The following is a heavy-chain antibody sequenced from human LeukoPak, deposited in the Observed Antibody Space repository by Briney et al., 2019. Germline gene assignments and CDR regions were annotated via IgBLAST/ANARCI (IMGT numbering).Heavy chain of an antibody. J-gene: IGHJ4*02. CDR2: ISYDGSNK. D-gene: IGHD1-1*01. V-gene: IGHV3-30*04. CDR1: GFTFSSYA. Sequence: SGGSLRLSCAASGFTFSSYAMHWVRQAPGKGLEWVAVISYDGSNKYYADSVKGRFTISRDNSKNTLYLQMNSLRAEDTAVYYCARVYKRSYFDYWGQGTLVTASS. CDR3: ARVYKRSYFDY.